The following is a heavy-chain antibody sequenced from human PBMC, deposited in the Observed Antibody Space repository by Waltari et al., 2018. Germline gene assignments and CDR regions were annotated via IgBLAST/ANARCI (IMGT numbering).Heavy chain of an antibody. V-gene: IGHV3-48*02. J-gene: IGHJ4*02. CDR2: ISSSSSTI. Sequence: EVYLVESGGALVQPGGALGLSCAAAGFSFLSYSMNWVRQAPGKGLEWVSYISSSSSTIYYADSVKGRFTISRDNAKNSLYLQMNSLRDEDTAVYYCARDPFGVTAARPDYWGQGTLVTVSS. D-gene: IGHD6-6*01. CDR1: GFSFLSYS. CDR3: ARDPFGVTAARPDY.